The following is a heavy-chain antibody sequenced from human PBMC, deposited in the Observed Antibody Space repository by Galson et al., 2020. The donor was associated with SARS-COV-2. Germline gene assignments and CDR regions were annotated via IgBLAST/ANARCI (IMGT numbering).Heavy chain of an antibody. Sequence: SQTLSLTCTVSGGSISSSSYYWGWIRQPPGKGLEWIGSIYYSGSTYYNPSLKSRVTISVDTSKNQFSLKLSSVTAADTAVYYCARRPVLLWFGEGYYGMDVWGQGTTVTVSS. D-gene: IGHD3-10*01. J-gene: IGHJ6*02. CDR2: IYYSGST. CDR1: GGSISSSSYY. CDR3: ARRPVLLWFGEGYYGMDV. V-gene: IGHV4-39*01.